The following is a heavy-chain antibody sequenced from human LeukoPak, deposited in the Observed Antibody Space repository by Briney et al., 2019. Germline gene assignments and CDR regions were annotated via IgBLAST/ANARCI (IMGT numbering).Heavy chain of an antibody. D-gene: IGHD5-24*01. CDR2: IYSGDNT. CDR3: AGRRRDGYFDY. Sequence: GGSLRLSCAASGFTVSSNYMTWVRQAPGKGLEWVSLIYSGDNTYYADSVKGRFTTSRDNSNNTLYFQMNSLRAEDTAVYYCAGRRRDGYFDYWGQGTLVTVSS. CDR1: GFTVSSNY. J-gene: IGHJ4*02. V-gene: IGHV3-53*01.